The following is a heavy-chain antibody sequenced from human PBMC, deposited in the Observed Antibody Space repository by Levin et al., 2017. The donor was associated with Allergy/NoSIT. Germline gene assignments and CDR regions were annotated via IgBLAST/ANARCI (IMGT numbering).Heavy chain of an antibody. V-gene: IGHV3-15*01. J-gene: IGHJ4*02. Sequence: GGSLRLSCATSGLTFASTWINWIRQAPGKGLEWVAHIKSKSDGETKDYGAAVKGRFSVSRDDSKKILYLQMNSLKIEDTGVDYCTILLRPRDYWGQGTLVTVSS. CDR3: TILLRPRDY. D-gene: IGHD3-22*01. CDR1: GLTFASTW. CDR2: IKSKSDGETK.